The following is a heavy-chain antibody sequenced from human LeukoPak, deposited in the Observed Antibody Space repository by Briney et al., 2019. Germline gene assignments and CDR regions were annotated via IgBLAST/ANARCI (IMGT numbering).Heavy chain of an antibody. CDR2: ISVGAEYI. CDR1: GFTFSTYV. J-gene: IGHJ4*02. Sequence: GGSLRLSCAASGFTFSTYVMNWFRQAPGKGLEWVSTISVGAEYIFYADSVKGRFTISRDDSNNALYLQMHSLRAEDTALYYCASGPPFLKYFGYWGQGTLVTVSS. CDR3: ASGPPFLKYFGY. V-gene: IGHV3-23*01. D-gene: IGHD3-9*01.